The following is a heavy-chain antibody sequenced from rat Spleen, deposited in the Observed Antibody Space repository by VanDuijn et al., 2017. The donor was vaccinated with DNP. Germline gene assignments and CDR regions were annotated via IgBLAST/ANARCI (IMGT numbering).Heavy chain of an antibody. J-gene: IGHJ2*01. CDR3: TRQDPFDY. V-gene: IGHV5-7*01. Sequence: EVQLVESDGGLVQPGRSLKLSCAASGFTFSDYYMAWVRQSPKKGLEWVATIGYDGFTTYYRDSVKGRFTISRDNAKSTLYLQMDSLRSEDTATYYCTRQDPFDYWGQGVMVTVSS. CDR1: GFTFSDYY. CDR2: IGYDGFTT.